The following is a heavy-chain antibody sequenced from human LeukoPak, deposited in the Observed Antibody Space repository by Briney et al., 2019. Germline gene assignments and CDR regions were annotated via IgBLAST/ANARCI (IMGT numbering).Heavy chain of an antibody. J-gene: IGHJ4*02. CDR2: ISWNSGSI. CDR1: GFTFDDYA. CDR3: AKDSNWNALYYFDY. D-gene: IGHD1-20*01. V-gene: IGHV3-9*01. Sequence: PGRSLRLSCAASGFTFDDYAMHWVRHAPGKGLEWVSGISWNSGSIGYADSVKGRFTISRDNAKNSLYLQMNSLRAEDTALYYCAKDSNWNALYYFDYWGQGTLVTVSS.